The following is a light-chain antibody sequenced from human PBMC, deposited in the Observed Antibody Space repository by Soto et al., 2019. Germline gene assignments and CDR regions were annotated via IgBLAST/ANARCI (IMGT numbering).Light chain of an antibody. Sequence: ERVMTQSPATLSVSPGERATLSCRASQSVSSSYLAWYQQKPGQAPRLLIYGASSRATGIPDRFSGSGSGTDFTLTISRLEPEDFAVYYCQQYGSSPKTFGQGTMVDIK. J-gene: IGKJ1*01. CDR3: QQYGSSPKT. V-gene: IGKV3-20*01. CDR1: QSVSSSY. CDR2: GAS.